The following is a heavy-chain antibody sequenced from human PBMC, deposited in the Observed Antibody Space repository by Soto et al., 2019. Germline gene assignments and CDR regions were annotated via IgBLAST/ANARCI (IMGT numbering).Heavy chain of an antibody. Sequence: SETLSLTCAVYGGSFSGYYWSWIRQPPGKGLEWIGEINHSGSTNYNPSLKSRVTISVDTSKNQFSLKLSSVTAADTALYYCGKVLVGATGHTDSDSWCPGTLVTVSS. CDR3: GKVLVGATGHTDSDS. V-gene: IGHV4-34*01. D-gene: IGHD2-15*01. J-gene: IGHJ4*02. CDR1: GGSFSGYY. CDR2: INHSGST.